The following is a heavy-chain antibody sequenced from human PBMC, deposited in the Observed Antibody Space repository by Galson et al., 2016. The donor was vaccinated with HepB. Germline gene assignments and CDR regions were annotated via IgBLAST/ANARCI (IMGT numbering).Heavy chain of an antibody. J-gene: IGHJ6*04. Sequence: SLRLSCAASGFTFSSYSMNWVRQAPGKELEWVSSISSSSNYIYYADSVKGRFTISRDNSKNTLSLQMNSLTAGDTAIYYCVQGSTAPAVWGKGTTVTVSS. V-gene: IGHV3-21*04. CDR3: VQGSTAPAV. CDR2: ISSSSNYI. D-gene: IGHD2-2*01. CDR1: GFTFSSYS.